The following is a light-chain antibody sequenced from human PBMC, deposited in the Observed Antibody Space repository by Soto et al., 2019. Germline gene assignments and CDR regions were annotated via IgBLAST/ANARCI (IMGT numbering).Light chain of an antibody. CDR2: VNSDGSH. J-gene: IGLJ2*01. CDR3: QTWGTGTPVA. V-gene: IGLV4-69*01. Sequence: QAVVTQSPSASASLGASVKLTCTLRSGHSSYAIAWHQQQPEKGPRYLMKVNSDGSHIKGDGIPDRFSGSSSGAERYLTISTLQSEDEADYYCQTWGTGTPVAFGGGTKLTVL. CDR1: SGHSSYA.